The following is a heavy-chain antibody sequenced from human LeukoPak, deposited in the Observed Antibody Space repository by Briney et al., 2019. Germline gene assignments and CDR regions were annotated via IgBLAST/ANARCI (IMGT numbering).Heavy chain of an antibody. CDR1: GLAFSAYK. J-gene: IGHJ4*02. V-gene: IGHV3-74*01. Sequence: GGSLRLSCAASGLAFSAYKMHWVRQAPRKGLVGVSRISTDGYTTDYADFVQGRFTASRDNTKNTWSLEMNSLRAEDTAVYYCVVGGSPGYWGQGTLVTVSS. CDR2: ISTDGYTT. CDR3: VVGGSPGY. D-gene: IGHD2-15*01.